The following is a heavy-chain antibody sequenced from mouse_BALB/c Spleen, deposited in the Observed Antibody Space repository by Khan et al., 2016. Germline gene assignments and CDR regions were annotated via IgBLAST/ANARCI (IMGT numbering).Heavy chain of an antibody. V-gene: IGHV1S126*01. CDR2: IDPSDSET. D-gene: IGHD2-1*01. CDR1: GYSFTSYW. J-gene: IGHJ2*01. Sequence: QVQLKESGPQLVRPGASVKISCKASGYSFTSYWMHWVKQRPGQGLEWIGMIDPSDSETRLNQKFKDKATLTVDKSSSTAYMQLSSPPSEDSAVYYCARSRDGNYFDYWGQGTTLTVSS. CDR3: ARSRDGNYFDY.